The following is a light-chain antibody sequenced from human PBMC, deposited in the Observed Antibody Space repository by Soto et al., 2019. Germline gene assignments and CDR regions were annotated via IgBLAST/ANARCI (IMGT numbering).Light chain of an antibody. Sequence: QSVLTQPRSVSGSPGQSVTISCTGNSSDVGGYNYVSWYQQHPGKAPKLMIYDVSKRPSGVPDRFSGSKSGNTASLTISGLQAEDEADYYCCSYAGSYTLAFGGGTKLTVL. V-gene: IGLV2-11*01. J-gene: IGLJ3*02. CDR3: CSYAGSYTLA. CDR1: SSDVGGYNY. CDR2: DVS.